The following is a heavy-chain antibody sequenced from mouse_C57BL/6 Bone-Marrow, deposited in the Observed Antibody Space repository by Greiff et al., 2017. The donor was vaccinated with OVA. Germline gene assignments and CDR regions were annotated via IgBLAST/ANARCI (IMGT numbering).Heavy chain of an antibody. V-gene: IGHV5-17*01. Sequence: EVKVVESGGGLVKPGGSLTLSCAASGFTFSDYGMHWVRQAPEKGLEWVASISSGSSTISYADTVKGRFTISRDKAKNTLFLQMTSLRSEDTAMYYCARMDYWGQGTSVTVSS. CDR2: ISSGSSTI. J-gene: IGHJ4*01. CDR3: ARMDY. CDR1: GFTFSDYG.